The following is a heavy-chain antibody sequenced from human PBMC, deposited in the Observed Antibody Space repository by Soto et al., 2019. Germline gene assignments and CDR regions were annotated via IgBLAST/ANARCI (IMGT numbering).Heavy chain of an antibody. CDR2: MFYSGTA. CDR3: ARDVDGDLPDY. Sequence: PSETLSLTCTVSGASISRGGYSWSWIRQHPGKGLEWIGYMFYSGTAHYNPSLQSRVTLSLDTFNNHFYLNLTSMTVADSAVYYCARDVDGDLPDYWGPRSLVTVSS. CDR1: GASISRGGYS. J-gene: IGHJ4*02. V-gene: IGHV4-31*03.